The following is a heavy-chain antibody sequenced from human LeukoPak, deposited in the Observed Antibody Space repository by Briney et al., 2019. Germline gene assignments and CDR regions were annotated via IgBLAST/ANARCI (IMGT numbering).Heavy chain of an antibody. D-gene: IGHD2-8*01. Sequence: SETLSLTCTVSGGSISNYYWSWIRQPPGKGLEWIGYIYYSGSTNYNPSLKSRVTISVDTSKNQFSLKLSSVTAADTAVYYCARARSGYCPSGVCENDYWGQGTLVTVSS. CDR2: IYYSGST. CDR3: ARARSGYCPSGVCENDY. V-gene: IGHV4-59*01. CDR1: GGSISNYY. J-gene: IGHJ4*02.